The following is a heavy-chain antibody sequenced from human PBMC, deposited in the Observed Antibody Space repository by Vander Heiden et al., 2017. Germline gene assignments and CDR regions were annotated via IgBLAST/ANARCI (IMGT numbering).Heavy chain of an antibody. CDR3: ARVNYYDSSGLDY. V-gene: IGHV2-26*01. CDR1: GFTLSNARMG. D-gene: IGHD3-22*01. J-gene: IGHJ4*02. Sequence: QVTLKESGPVLVKPTETLTLTCTVSGFTLSNARMGVSWIRQPPGKALEWLAHIFSNDEKSYSTSLKSRLTISKDTSKSQVVLTMTNMDPVDTATYYCARVNYYDSSGLDYWGQGTLVTVSS. CDR2: IFSNDEK.